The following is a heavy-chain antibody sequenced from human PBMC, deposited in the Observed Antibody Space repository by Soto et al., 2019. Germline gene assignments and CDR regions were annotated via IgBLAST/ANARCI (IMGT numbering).Heavy chain of an antibody. CDR3: ARGPYSSGWNWFDP. D-gene: IGHD6-19*01. V-gene: IGHV4-34*01. Sequence: PSETLSLTCAVYGGSFSGYYWSWIRQPPGKGLEWIGEINHSGSTNYNPSLKSRVTISVDTSKNQFSLKLSSVTAADTAVYYCARGPYSSGWNWFDPGGKETLVTFS. J-gene: IGHJ5*02. CDR2: INHSGST. CDR1: GGSFSGYY.